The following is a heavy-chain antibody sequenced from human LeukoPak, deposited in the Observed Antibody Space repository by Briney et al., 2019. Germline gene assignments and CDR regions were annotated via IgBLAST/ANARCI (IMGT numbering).Heavy chain of an antibody. CDR2: ISSSSSTI. D-gene: IGHD6-13*01. V-gene: IGHV3-48*01. CDR3: ARGIAAAGTYFGY. CDR1: GFTFSSYS. Sequence: GGSLRLSCAASGFTFSSYSMNWVRQAPGKGLEWVLYISSSSSTIYYADSVKGRFTISRDNAKNSLYLQMNSLRAEDTAVYYCARGIAAAGTYFGYWGQGTLVTVSS. J-gene: IGHJ4*02.